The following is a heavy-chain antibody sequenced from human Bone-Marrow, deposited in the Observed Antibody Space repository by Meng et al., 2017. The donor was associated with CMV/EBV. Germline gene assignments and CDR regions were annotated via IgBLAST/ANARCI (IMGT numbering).Heavy chain of an antibody. CDR2: IIPIFGTA. CDR1: GGTFSSYA. D-gene: IGHD2-15*01. Sequence: SVKVSCKASGGTFSSYAISWVRQAPGQGLEWMGGIIPIFGTANYAQKFQGRVTITTDESTSTAYMELSSLRSEDTAVYYCAMGRYPRKQGGYCSGGSCSRGAGYGMDVWGQGTTVTVSS. V-gene: IGHV1-69*05. J-gene: IGHJ6*02. CDR3: AMGRYPRKQGGYCSGGSCSRGAGYGMDV.